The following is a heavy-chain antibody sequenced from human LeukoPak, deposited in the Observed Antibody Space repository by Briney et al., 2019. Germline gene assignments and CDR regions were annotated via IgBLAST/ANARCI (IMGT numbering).Heavy chain of an antibody. D-gene: IGHD1-26*01. CDR1: GGTFSSYA. J-gene: IGHJ6*03. Sequence: SVKVSCKASGGTFSSYAISWVRQAPGQGLEWMGRIIAIFGTANYAQKFQGRVTITTDESTSTAYMELSSLRSEDTAVYYCARDLVIVGATTSYYYYMDDLGKGTTGTVSS. CDR2: IIAIFGTA. CDR3: ARDLVIVGATTSYYYYMDD. V-gene: IGHV1-69*05.